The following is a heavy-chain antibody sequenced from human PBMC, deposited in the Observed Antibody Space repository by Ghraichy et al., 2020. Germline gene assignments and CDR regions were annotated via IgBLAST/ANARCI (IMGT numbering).Heavy chain of an antibody. J-gene: IGHJ3*02. D-gene: IGHD3-22*01. CDR2: FDPEDGET. CDR1: GYTLTELS. CDR3: AIFDDYYDSSVDAFDI. V-gene: IGHV1-24*01. Sequence: ASVKVSCKVSGYTLTELSMHWVRQAPGKGLEWMGGFDPEDGETIYAQKFQGRVTMTEDTSTDTAYMELSSLRSEDTAVYYCAIFDDYYDSSVDAFDIWGQGTMVTVSS.